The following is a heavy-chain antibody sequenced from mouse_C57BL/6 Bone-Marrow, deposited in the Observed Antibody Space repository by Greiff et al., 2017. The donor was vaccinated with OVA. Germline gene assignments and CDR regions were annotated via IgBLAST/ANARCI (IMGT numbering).Heavy chain of an antibody. V-gene: IGHV1-53*01. CDR3: ARTGGDYGYPFAY. CDR1: GYTFTSYW. Sequence: QVQLQQPGTELVKPGASVKLSCKASGYTFTSYWMHWVQQRPGQGLEWIGNINPSNGGTNYYEKFKSKATLTVDNSSSTAYMQLSSLTSDDAAVYNCARTGGDYGYPFAYWGQGTLVTVSA. CDR2: INPSNGGT. J-gene: IGHJ3*01. D-gene: IGHD2-2*01.